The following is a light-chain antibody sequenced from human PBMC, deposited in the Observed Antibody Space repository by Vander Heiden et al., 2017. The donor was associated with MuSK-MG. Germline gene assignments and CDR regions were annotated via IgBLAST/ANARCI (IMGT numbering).Light chain of an antibody. CDR3: QQDYSPPQT. V-gene: IGKV4-1*01. Sequence: DIVMTKSPDSLAVSLGERATINCKSSQSVLYSSNNKNYLAWYQQKPRQPPKLLIYWASTRESGVPDRFSGSGSGTDFTLTISSLQAEDVAVYYCQQDYSPPQTFGQGTKVEIK. CDR1: QSVLYSSNNKNY. J-gene: IGKJ1*01. CDR2: WAS.